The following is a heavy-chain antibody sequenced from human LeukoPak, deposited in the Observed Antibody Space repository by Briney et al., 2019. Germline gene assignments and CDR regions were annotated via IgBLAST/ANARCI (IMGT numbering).Heavy chain of an antibody. V-gene: IGHV1-2*02. J-gene: IGHJ5*02. CDR2: INPNSGGT. D-gene: IGHD3-9*01. CDR3: ARELLFSPYYDILTGYSSRVWFDP. Sequence: GASVKVSCKASGYTFTGYYMHWVRQAPGQGLEWMGWINPNSGGTNYAQKFQVRVTMTRDTSISTAYMELSRLRSADTAVYYCARELLFSPYYDILTGYSSRVWFDPGAREPWSPSPQ. CDR1: GYTFTGYY.